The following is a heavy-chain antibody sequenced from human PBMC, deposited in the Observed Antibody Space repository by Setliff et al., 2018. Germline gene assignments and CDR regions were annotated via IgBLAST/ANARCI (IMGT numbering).Heavy chain of an antibody. J-gene: IGHJ4*02. Sequence: SETLSLTCTVSGGSIGSHYWSWIRQPPGKGLEWIGSIYYGGSTNYNPSLKSRVTISVDTSKNQFSLKLSSVTAADTAVYHCARGLAAAGTRYFDYWGQGTLVTVSS. CDR3: ARGLAAAGTRYFDY. V-gene: IGHV4-59*11. D-gene: IGHD6-13*01. CDR2: IYYGGST. CDR1: GGSIGSHY.